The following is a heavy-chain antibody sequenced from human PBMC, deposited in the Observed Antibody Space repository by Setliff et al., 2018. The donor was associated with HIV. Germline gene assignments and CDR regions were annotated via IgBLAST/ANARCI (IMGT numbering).Heavy chain of an antibody. V-gene: IGHV1-18*01. CDR2: ISGYGNR. CDR1: GYTFNNYG. CDR3: ASGRGIYGSGALEAYDI. Sequence: ASVKVSCKASGYTFNNYGVMWVRQAPGQGLEWMGWISGYGNRKYAQKFEGRLTVTTDTSTSTAYMELRTLRSDDTAVYFCASGRGIYGSGALEAYDILCQGTMVTVSS. D-gene: IGHD3-10*01. J-gene: IGHJ3*02.